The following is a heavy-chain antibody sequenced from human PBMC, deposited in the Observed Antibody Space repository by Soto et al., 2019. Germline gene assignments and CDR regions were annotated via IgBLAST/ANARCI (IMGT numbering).Heavy chain of an antibody. CDR3: ARDVGATGD. D-gene: IGHD1-26*01. CDR2: INAGNGNT. CDR1: GYTFTSYP. J-gene: IGHJ4*02. Sequence: QVQLVQSGAEVKKPGASVKVSCKASGYTFTSYPMHWVRQAPGQRLEWMGWINAGNGNTKYSQKFQGRVTITRDTSASTAHMELRSRRSEDTAVYYCARDVGATGDWGQGTLVTVSS. V-gene: IGHV1-3*01.